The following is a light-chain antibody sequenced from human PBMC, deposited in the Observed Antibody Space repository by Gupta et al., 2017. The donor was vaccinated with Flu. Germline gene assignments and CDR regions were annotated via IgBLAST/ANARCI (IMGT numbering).Light chain of an antibody. J-gene: IGKJ2*01. CDR3: QQYCDLFYT. V-gene: IGKV3-20*01. CDR2: GAS. CDR1: QTIKENY. Sequence: YLSTGERESRYCVVSQTIKENYIAWFQQKPGQTPRLLMYGASARATGIPDRFSGSGSGADFTLTISRLEPEDLAVYFCQQYCDLFYTFGQGTKLAIK.